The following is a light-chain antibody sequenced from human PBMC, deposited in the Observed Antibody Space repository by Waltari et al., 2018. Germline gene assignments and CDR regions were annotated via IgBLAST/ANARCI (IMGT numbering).Light chain of an antibody. CDR1: QSVLFSSNIENY. CDR2: WAS. V-gene: IGKV4-1*01. J-gene: IGKJ2*03. Sequence: DIVMTQSPDSLAVSLGERATINCKSSQSVLFSSNIENYLAWYQQKPGQPPKLLIYWASTRESGVPDRFSGSGSGTDFTLTISSLQAEDVAVYYCQQYYSIPRSFGQGTKLEIK. CDR3: QQYYSIPRS.